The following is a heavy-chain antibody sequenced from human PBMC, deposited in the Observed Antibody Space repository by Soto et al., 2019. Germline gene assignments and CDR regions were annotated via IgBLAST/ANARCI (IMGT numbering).Heavy chain of an antibody. CDR2: VYGSDDK. CDR3: VRRYDPYYFDY. J-gene: IGHJ4*02. V-gene: IGHV2-5*04. D-gene: IGHD1-1*01. CDR1: GFSHTTSAVA. Sequence: QITLQESGPTLVTPTQTLPLTCTFSGFSHTTSAVAVGWIRQPPGRALDWLEIVYGSDDKFYSPSLRSRLNITKDNSKNQVVLTLTDMDPVDTGTYFCVRRYDPYYFDYWGQVTLVTVSS.